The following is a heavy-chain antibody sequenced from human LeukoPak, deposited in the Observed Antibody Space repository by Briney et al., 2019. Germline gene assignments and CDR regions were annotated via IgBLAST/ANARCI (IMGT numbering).Heavy chain of an antibody. J-gene: IGHJ4*02. CDR1: GGSFSGYY. CDR2: INHSGST. V-gene: IGHV4-34*01. CDR3: ARDAGAYSSGWYFSN. Sequence: PSETLSLTCAVYGGSFSGYYWSWIRQPPGKGLEWIGEINHSGSTNYNPSLKSRVTISVDTSKNQFSLKLSSVTAADTAVYYCARDAGAYSSGWYFSNWGQGTLVTVSS. D-gene: IGHD6-19*01.